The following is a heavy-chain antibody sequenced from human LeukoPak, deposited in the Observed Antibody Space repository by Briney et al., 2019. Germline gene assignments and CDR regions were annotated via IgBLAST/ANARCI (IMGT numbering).Heavy chain of an antibody. Sequence: GGSLRLSCAASGFTFSSYAMSWVRQAPGKGLEWVSAISGSGGSTYYADSVKGRFTISRDNSKNTLYLQMNSLRAEDTAVYYCAKKIEIGYYYYGMDVWGQGTTVTVPS. CDR1: GFTFSSYA. D-gene: IGHD2-21*01. CDR2: ISGSGGST. J-gene: IGHJ6*02. V-gene: IGHV3-23*01. CDR3: AKKIEIGYYYYGMDV.